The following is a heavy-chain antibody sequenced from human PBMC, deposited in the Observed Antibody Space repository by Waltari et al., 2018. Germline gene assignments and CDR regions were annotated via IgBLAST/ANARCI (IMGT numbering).Heavy chain of an antibody. V-gene: IGHV3-30*04. CDR3: ARDYCDRTNCHGMDV. D-gene: IGHD3-22*01. CDR2: ISYNERKI. CDR1: EFTFSSYA. Sequence: QVQLVESGGGVVQPGRSLRLSCAASEFTFSSYAMHWVRQAPGKELEWVAVISYNERKIYYVDAVKGRFTISRDNSKKMLYLQMYNLRAEDTAVYYCARDYCDRTNCHGMDVWGQGTTVTVSS. J-gene: IGHJ6*02.